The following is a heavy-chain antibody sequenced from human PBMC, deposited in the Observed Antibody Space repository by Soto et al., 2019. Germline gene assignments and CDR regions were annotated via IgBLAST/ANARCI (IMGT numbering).Heavy chain of an antibody. J-gene: IGHJ4*02. D-gene: IGHD4-17*01. V-gene: IGHV4-59*08. CDR3: ARGYGDYVLDF. CDR1: GGSISSYY. CDR2: IYYSGST. Sequence: SETLSLTCTVSGGSISSYYWSWIRQPPGKGLEWIGYIYYSGSTNYNPSLKSRVTISVDTSKNQFSLKLSSVTAADTAVYYCARGYGDYVLDFWGQGTLVTVSS.